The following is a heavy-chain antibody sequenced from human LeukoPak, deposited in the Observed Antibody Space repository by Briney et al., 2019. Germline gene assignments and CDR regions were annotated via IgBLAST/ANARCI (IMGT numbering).Heavy chain of an antibody. V-gene: IGHV3-23*01. CDR3: AKAYFGVVSYFDY. D-gene: IGHD3-3*01. CDR1: GFTFSSYA. J-gene: IGHJ4*02. Sequence: PGGSLRLSCAASGFTFSSYAMSWVRQSPGKGLECVSAISGSGGSTYYADSVKGRFTIPRDNSKNTLYLQMNSLRAEDTAVYYCAKAYFGVVSYFDYWGQGTLVTVSS. CDR2: ISGSGGST.